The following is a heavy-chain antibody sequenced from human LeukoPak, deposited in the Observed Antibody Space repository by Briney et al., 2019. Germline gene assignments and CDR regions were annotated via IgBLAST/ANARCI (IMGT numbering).Heavy chain of an antibody. D-gene: IGHD2-2*03. Sequence: ASVKVSCKASGGTFSSYGISWVRQAPGQGLEWMGGIIPIFGTANYAQKFQGRVTITADESTSTAYMELSSLRSEDTAVYYCARVDIVVVPAGKGFYYYYGMDVWGQGTTVTVSS. J-gene: IGHJ6*02. V-gene: IGHV1-69*13. CDR1: GGTFSSYG. CDR3: ARVDIVVVPAGKGFYYYYGMDV. CDR2: IIPIFGTA.